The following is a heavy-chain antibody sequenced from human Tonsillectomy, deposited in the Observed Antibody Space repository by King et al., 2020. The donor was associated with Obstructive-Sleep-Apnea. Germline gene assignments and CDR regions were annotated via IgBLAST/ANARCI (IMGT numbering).Heavy chain of an antibody. Sequence: QLVRSGGGLVKPGGSLRLSCAASGFTFSDYYMSWIRQAPGKGLEWVSYISSSSSYTNYADSVKGRFTISRDNAKNSLYLQMNSLRAEDTAVYYCARIHSSSRYYFDYWGQGTLVTVSS. CDR3: ARIHSSSRYYFDY. J-gene: IGHJ4*02. CDR1: GFTFSDYY. CDR2: ISSSSSYT. V-gene: IGHV3-11*06. D-gene: IGHD6-13*01.